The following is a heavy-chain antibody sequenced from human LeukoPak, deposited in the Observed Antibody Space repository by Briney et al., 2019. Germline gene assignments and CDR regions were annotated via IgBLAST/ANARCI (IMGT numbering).Heavy chain of an antibody. J-gene: IGHJ1*01. V-gene: IGHV1-69*13. D-gene: IGHD2-21*02. CDR3: ARDRGRVTRPPTYFQH. Sequence: SAKVSCKASGGPLSSDVIIWVPQAPGHGLEWRGGIFPMFGAADYAQNFQGRVTITADASTTTAYMELSSLRSEDTAVYYCARDRGRVTRPPTYFQHWGQGTLITVSS. CDR2: IFPMFGAA. CDR1: GGPLSSDV.